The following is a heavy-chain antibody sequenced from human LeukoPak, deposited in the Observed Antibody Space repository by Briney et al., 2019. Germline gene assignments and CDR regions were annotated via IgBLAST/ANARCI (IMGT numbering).Heavy chain of an antibody. CDR1: GGSISTPGYY. J-gene: IGHJ4*02. CDR2: IYYSGST. V-gene: IGHV4-31*02. CDR3: ANGGAYCGADCYLPAFDY. Sequence: SETLSLTCTVSGGSISTPGYYWSWIRQHPGKGLEWIGYIYYSGSTYYNPSLRSRVTISVDTSKNQFSLKLSSVTGADTAVHYCANGGAYCGADCYLPAFDYWGQGTLVTVSS. D-gene: IGHD2-21*02.